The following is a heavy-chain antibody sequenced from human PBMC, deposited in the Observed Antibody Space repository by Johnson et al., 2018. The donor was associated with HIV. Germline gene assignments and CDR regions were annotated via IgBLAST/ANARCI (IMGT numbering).Heavy chain of an antibody. D-gene: IGHD4-23*01. Sequence: QVQLVESGGGVVQPGRSLRLSCAASRFTFSSYGMHWVRQAPGKGLEWVAVISYDGSNKYYADSVKGRFTISRDNSKNTLYLQMNSLRVEDTAVYYCARATVESAFDIWGQGTMVTVSS. V-gene: IGHV3-30*03. J-gene: IGHJ3*02. CDR2: ISYDGSNK. CDR1: RFTFSSYG. CDR3: ARATVESAFDI.